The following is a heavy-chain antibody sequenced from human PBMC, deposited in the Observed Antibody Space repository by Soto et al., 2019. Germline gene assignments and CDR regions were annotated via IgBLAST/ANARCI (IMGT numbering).Heavy chain of an antibody. V-gene: IGHV2-5*02. J-gene: IGHJ4*02. Sequence: QITLNESGPTVVRPTETLTLTCRFSGFSLTTSGVGVGWIRQSPGKAPEWLALIYWDDDKRYSASLKSRLTITKDTSKNQVVLTVSDLDPMDTATYYCAHRLLRTIFALVTTTSIYFDFWGQGTPLAVSS. CDR2: IYWDDDK. CDR3: AHRLLRTIFALVTTTSIYFDF. CDR1: GFSLTTSGVG. D-gene: IGHD3-3*01.